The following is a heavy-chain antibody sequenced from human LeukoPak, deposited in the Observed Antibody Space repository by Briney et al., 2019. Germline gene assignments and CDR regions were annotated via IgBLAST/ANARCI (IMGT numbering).Heavy chain of an antibody. CDR2: ISGSGVST. CDR1: GFTFNNYA. D-gene: IGHD4-17*01. J-gene: IGHJ3*02. V-gene: IGHV3-23*01. Sequence: GGSLRLSCAASGFTFNNYAMSWVRQAPGKGLEWVSAISGSGVSTYYADSVKGRFTISRDNSKNTLYLQMSSLRAEDTAVYFCAKDRSDYGGYPPGAFDIWGQGTMVTVSS. CDR3: AKDRSDYGGYPPGAFDI.